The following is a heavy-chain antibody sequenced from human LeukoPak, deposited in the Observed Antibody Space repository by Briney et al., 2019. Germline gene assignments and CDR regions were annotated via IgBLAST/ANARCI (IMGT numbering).Heavy chain of an antibody. Sequence: GRSLRLSCAASGFTFSIYAMHWVRQAPGKGLEWVAVISYDGSNKYYADSVKGRFTISRDNSKNTLYLQMNSLRAEDTAVYYCARAQWVVNNRGDWFDPWGQGTLVTVSS. CDR2: ISYDGSNK. D-gene: IGHD6-19*01. V-gene: IGHV3-30-3*01. CDR1: GFTFSIYA. J-gene: IGHJ5*02. CDR3: ARAQWVVNNRGDWFDP.